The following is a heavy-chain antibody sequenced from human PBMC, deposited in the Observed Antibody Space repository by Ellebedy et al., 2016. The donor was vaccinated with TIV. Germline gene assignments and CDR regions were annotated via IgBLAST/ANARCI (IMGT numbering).Heavy chain of an antibody. CDR3: TRETNPSPGAVAGTGFDC. CDR1: GFTFSTYG. CDR2: KRFDGRNE. Sequence: GGSLRLSCVASGFTFSTYGMHWVRQAPGKGLEWVAFKRFDGRNEYNGDSVKGRFIISRDLSKNTLYLQMNRLRAEDTAMYYCTRETNPSPGAVAGTGFDCWGQGALVIVPS. D-gene: IGHD6-19*01. J-gene: IGHJ4*02. V-gene: IGHV3-30*02.